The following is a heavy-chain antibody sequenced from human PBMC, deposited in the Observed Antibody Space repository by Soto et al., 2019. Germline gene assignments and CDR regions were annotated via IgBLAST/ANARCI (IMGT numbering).Heavy chain of an antibody. V-gene: IGHV4-30-4*01. J-gene: IGHJ6*02. CDR3: ARDRGGGRYSYGWDGMDV. CDR1: GGSISSGDYY. D-gene: IGHD5-18*01. Sequence: PSETLSLTCTVSGGSISSGDYYWSWIRQPPGKGLEWIGYIYYSGSTYYNPSLKSRVTISVDTSKNQFSLKLGSVTSADTAVNYWARDRGGGRYSYGWDGMDVWGQGTTVTVSS. CDR2: IYYSGST.